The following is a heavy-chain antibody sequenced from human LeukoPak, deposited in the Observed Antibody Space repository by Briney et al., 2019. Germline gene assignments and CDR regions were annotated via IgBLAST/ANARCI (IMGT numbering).Heavy chain of an antibody. J-gene: IGHJ4*02. V-gene: IGHV4-39*01. CDR1: GGSISSSSYY. CDR3: ARQVVAVAGTGYFDY. D-gene: IGHD6-19*01. Sequence: PSETLSLTCTVSGGSISSSSYYWGWIRQPPGKGLEWIGSIYYSGSTYYNASLRSRGTISVDTSKNQFSLKLNSVTAADTAVYFCARQVVAVAGTGYFDYWGQGTLVTVSS. CDR2: IYYSGST.